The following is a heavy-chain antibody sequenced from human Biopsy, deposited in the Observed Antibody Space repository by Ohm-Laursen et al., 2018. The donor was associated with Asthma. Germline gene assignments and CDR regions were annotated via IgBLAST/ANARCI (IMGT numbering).Heavy chain of an antibody. V-gene: IGHV1-2*06. CDR1: GYTFIGCH. CDR2: INPNSGGT. CDR3: ARGQKSAGDRWFDP. D-gene: IGHD6-13*01. Sequence: GASVKVSCKVSGYTFIGCHIHWMRQAPGQGLEWMGRINPNSGGTNYVQKFQGRVTMTRDTSISTAYMEVSRLRSDDTAVYYCARGQKSAGDRWFDPWGQGTLVTVSS. J-gene: IGHJ5*02.